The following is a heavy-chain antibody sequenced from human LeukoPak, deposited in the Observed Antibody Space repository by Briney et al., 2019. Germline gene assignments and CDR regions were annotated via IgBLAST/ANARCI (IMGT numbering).Heavy chain of an antibody. D-gene: IGHD5-12*01. Sequence: SETLSLTCTVSGGSISSSIYYWGWIRQPPGKGLEWIGSIYYSGSTYYNPSLKSRVTISVYTFKNQFSLKLSSVTAADTAVYYCARYSGYDFTFDYWGQGTLVTVSS. CDR1: GGSISSSIYY. J-gene: IGHJ4*02. CDR3: ARYSGYDFTFDY. CDR2: IYYSGST. V-gene: IGHV4-39*01.